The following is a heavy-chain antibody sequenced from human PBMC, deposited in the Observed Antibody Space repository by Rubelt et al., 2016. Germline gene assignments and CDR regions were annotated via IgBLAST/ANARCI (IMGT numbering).Heavy chain of an antibody. Sequence: QVQLVESGGGVVQPGGSLRLSCAASGFTFGVYGMHWVRQAPGKGLEWVTFIRYDGSNKYYADSVNGRFTISRDNSKNTLYLQMNSLRAEDTAVYCCARSYSSGLDYWGQGTRVTVSS. V-gene: IGHV3-30*02. CDR3: ARSYSSGLDY. D-gene: IGHD3-22*01. J-gene: IGHJ4*02. CDR2: IRYDGSNK. CDR1: GFTFGVYG.